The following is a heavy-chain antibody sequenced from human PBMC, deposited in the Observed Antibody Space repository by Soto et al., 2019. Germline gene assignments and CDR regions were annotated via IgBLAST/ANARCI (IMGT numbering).Heavy chain of an antibody. CDR1: GGSINSGEYY. Sequence: PSETLSLTWTVSGGSINSGEYYWTWIRQPPGKGLEWIGYIYNSGRTDYNLSLKSRVGISIDTSKNHFSLKLSSVTAADTAVYYSARDRRRLWFADVQPHSGMEDWGQATTVTVSS. J-gene: IGHJ6*02. D-gene: IGHD3-10*01. CDR2: IYNSGRT. CDR3: ARDRRRLWFADVQPHSGMED. V-gene: IGHV4-30-4*01.